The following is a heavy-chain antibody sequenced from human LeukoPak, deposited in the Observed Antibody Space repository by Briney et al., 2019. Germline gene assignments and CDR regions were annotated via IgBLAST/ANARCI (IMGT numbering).Heavy chain of an antibody. V-gene: IGHV3-33*01. D-gene: IGHD4-11*01. Sequence: GGSLRLSCAASGLILGSYGIHWARQAPGKGLEWVAVIWYDGTNIYYGDSVKGRFSISRDNSKNTVYLQMDSLRAEDTAVYYCARDAGGAFGNYVNYFDYWGQGTLVTVSS. J-gene: IGHJ4*02. CDR2: IWYDGTNI. CDR3: ARDAGGAFGNYVNYFDY. CDR1: GLILGSYG.